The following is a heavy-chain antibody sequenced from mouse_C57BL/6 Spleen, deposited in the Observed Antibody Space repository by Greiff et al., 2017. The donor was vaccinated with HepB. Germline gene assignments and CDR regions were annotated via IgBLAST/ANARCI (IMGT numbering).Heavy chain of an antibody. V-gene: IGHV1-53*01. J-gene: IGHJ2*01. Sequence: QVQLQQPGTELVKPGASVKLSCKASGYTFTSYWMHWVKQRPGQGLEWIGNINPSNGGTNYNEKFKSKATLTVDKSSSTAYMQLSSLTSVDSAVYYCASHFITTVVAPFDYWGQGTTLTVSS. D-gene: IGHD1-1*01. CDR3: ASHFITTVVAPFDY. CDR1: GYTFTSYW. CDR2: INPSNGGT.